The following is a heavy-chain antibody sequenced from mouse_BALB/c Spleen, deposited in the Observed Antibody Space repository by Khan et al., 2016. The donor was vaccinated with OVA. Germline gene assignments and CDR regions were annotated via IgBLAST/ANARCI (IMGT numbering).Heavy chain of an antibody. CDR2: IPYSGST. V-gene: IGHV3-1*02. Sequence: EVQLQESGPGLVKPSQSLSLTCTVTGYSITSGYGWNWIRQFPGNKLEWMGYIPYSGSTKYNPSLKSRISITRDTSKNQFFLQLNSVTTEDTATYYCARTARIKYWGQGTTLTVSS. CDR3: ARTARIKY. D-gene: IGHD1-2*01. J-gene: IGHJ2*01. CDR1: GYSITSGYG.